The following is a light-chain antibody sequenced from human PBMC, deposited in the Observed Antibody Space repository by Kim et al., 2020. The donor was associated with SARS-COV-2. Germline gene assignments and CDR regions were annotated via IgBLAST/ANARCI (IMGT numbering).Light chain of an antibody. CDR1: QSISSY. CDR2: ASS. CDR3: QQSYTTPRT. J-gene: IGKJ2*01. V-gene: IGKV1-39*01. Sequence: SAFVGDRVTITCRASQSISSYLNWYQQKPGKAPKLLIYASSSLHSGVPSRFSGSGSGTDFTLTISSLQPEYFATYFCQQSYTTPRTFGQGTKLDI.